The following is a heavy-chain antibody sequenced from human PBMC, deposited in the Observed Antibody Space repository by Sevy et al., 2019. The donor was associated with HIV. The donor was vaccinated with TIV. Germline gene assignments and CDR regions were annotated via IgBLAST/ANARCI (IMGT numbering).Heavy chain of an antibody. J-gene: IGHJ3*02. Sequence: SETLSLTCTVSGGSVSSGSYYWSWIRQPPGKGLEWIGYIYYSGSTNYNPSLKSRVTRSVDTSKNQFSLKLSPVTAADTAVYYWSREIGEYYDSRTFDIWGQGTMVTVSS. D-gene: IGHD3-22*01. CDR2: IYYSGST. V-gene: IGHV4-61*01. CDR3: SREIGEYYDSRTFDI. CDR1: GGSVSSGSYY.